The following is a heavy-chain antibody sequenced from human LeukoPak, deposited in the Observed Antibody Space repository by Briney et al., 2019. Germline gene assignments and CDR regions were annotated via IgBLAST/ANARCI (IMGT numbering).Heavy chain of an antibody. D-gene: IGHD3-10*01. J-gene: IGHJ4*02. CDR2: INPNSGGT. Sequence: ASVKVSCKVSGYTFTGYYMHWVRQAPGQGLEWMGWINPNSGGTNYAQKFQGRVTMTRDTSISTAYMELSRLRSDDTAVYYCARDLINYGSGSYFNLLGNYWGQGTLVTVSS. CDR3: ARDLINYGSGSYFNLLGNY. CDR1: GYTFTGYY. V-gene: IGHV1-2*02.